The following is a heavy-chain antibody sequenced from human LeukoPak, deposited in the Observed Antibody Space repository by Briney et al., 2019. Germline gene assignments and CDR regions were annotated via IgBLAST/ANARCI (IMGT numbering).Heavy chain of an antibody. J-gene: IGHJ4*02. CDR1: GFTFSIYW. CDR3: AGDYYDSSGYYDDY. V-gene: IGHV3-74*01. Sequence: GGSLRLSCEASGFTFSIYWMHWVRQAPGKGLEWISRISNDDRNIRYADSVEGRFTISRDTAKNTLYLQMNSLRAEDTAVYYCAGDYYDSSGYYDDYWGQGTLVTVSS. CDR2: ISNDDRNI. D-gene: IGHD3-22*01.